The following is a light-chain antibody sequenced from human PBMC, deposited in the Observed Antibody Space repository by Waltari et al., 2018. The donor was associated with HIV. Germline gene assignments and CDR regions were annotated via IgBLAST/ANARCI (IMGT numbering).Light chain of an antibody. V-gene: IGLV1-47*01. CDR2: RNN. CDR3: AAWDDSLSGFYV. J-gene: IGLJ1*01. Sequence: QSVLTQPPSASGTPGQRVTISCSGSSSNLGSNYVYWYQQLPGTAPKLLLLRNNHRPSGVPDRCSGSKSGTSASLAISGLRSDDEADYYCAAWDDSLSGFYVFGTGTKVTVL. CDR1: SSNLGSNY.